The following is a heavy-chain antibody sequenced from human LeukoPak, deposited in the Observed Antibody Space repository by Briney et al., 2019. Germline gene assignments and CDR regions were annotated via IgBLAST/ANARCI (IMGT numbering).Heavy chain of an antibody. CDR2: ISGDGGST. CDR3: AKNRSYDRSGYYHGRLDY. V-gene: IGHV3-43*02. CDR1: GFTFDDYA. Sequence: GGSLRRSCAASGFTFDDYAMHWVRQAPGKGLEWVSLISGDGGSTYYADSMKGRFTISRDNSKNSLYLQMNSLRTEDTALYYCAKNRSYDRSGYYHGRLDYSGQVTLVTVSS. D-gene: IGHD3-22*01. J-gene: IGHJ4*02.